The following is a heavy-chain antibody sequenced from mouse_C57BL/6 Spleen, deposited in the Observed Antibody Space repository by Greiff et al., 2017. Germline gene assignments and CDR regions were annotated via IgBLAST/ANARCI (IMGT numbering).Heavy chain of an antibody. Sequence: QVTLKESGPGILQSSQTLSLTCSFSGFSLSTSGMAVSWLRQPSGKGLEWLAHIYWDDDKRYNPSLKSRLTIAKDTSRNQVFLRITSVDTADTATYYCARRGGYYGLDYWGQGTTLSVSS. D-gene: IGHD1-1*01. CDR3: ARRGGYYGLDY. CDR2: IYWDDDK. J-gene: IGHJ2*01. CDR1: GFSLSTSGMA. V-gene: IGHV8-12*01.